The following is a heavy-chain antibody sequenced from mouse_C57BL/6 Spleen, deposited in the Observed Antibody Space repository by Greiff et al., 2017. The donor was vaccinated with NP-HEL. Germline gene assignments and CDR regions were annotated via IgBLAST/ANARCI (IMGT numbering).Heavy chain of an antibody. Sequence: QVQLQQSGPELVKPGASVKISCKASGYAFSSSWMNWVKQRPGKGLEWIGRIYPGDGDTNYNGKFKGKATLTADKSSSTAYMQLSSLTSEDSAVYFCARYTTVAAFDYWGQGTTLTVSS. V-gene: IGHV1-82*01. D-gene: IGHD1-1*01. CDR1: GYAFSSSW. J-gene: IGHJ2*01. CDR2: IYPGDGDT. CDR3: ARYTTVAAFDY.